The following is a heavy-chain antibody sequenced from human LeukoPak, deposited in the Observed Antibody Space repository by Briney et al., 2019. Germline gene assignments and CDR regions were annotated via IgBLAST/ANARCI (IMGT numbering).Heavy chain of an antibody. Sequence: GASVKVSCKASGYTFTGYYIHWVRQAPGQGLEWMGWINPNSGGTNYAQKFQGRVTMTRDTSISTAYMELSRLRSDDTAVYYCARDSVVATYYYYGMDVWGQGTTVTVSS. D-gene: IGHD2-15*01. CDR3: ARDSVVATYYYYGMDV. J-gene: IGHJ6*02. CDR2: INPNSGGT. CDR1: GYTFTGYY. V-gene: IGHV1-2*02.